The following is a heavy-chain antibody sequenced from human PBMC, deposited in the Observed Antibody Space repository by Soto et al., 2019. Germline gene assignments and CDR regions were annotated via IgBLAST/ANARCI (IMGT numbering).Heavy chain of an antibody. V-gene: IGHV3-11*06. CDR2: SSNSGSFT. D-gene: IGHD1-1*01. CDR3: VKSGDNYNALDY. Sequence: AVCLRLSCTSSGFPLSDPYIIWIRQATGKGLEWIGYSSNSGSFTRYADSVKGRFSISRDNAKNSLYLQINSLRGDDTAIYYCVKSGDNYNALDYWGQGTPVTVSS. J-gene: IGHJ4*02. CDR1: GFPLSDPY.